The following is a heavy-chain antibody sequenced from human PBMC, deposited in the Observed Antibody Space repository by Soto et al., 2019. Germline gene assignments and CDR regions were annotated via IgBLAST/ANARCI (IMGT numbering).Heavy chain of an antibody. J-gene: IGHJ3*01. D-gene: IGHD6-19*01. V-gene: IGHV3-30*18. CDR3: AKDKGCDASGWHHKDAFDV. Sequence: QVQLVESGGGVVQPGRSLRLSCAATGFTFNNYGLHWVRQAPGKGLEWVAVISFDGSDEYYADSVKGRFTISRDNSKNTMNSLRAEDSAVYYCAKDKGCDASGWHHKDAFDVWGQGTAVTVSS. CDR2: ISFDGSDE. CDR1: GFTFNNYG.